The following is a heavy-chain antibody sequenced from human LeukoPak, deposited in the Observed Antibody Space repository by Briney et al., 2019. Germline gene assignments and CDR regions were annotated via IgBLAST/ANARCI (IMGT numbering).Heavy chain of an antibody. Sequence: SSETLSLTCTVSGGSISSDYWTWIRQPPGEGLEWIGNIYYSGSTNYNPSLKSRVTISVDTSKNQFSLKLNSVTAADTAVYYCARRRDYYDSRGYYAFDIWGHGTMVTVSS. CDR1: GGSISSDY. CDR2: IYYSGST. V-gene: IGHV4-59*01. D-gene: IGHD3-22*01. J-gene: IGHJ3*02. CDR3: ARRRDYYDSRGYYAFDI.